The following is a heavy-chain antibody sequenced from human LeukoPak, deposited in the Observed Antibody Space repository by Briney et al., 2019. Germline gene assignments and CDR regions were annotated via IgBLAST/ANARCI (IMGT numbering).Heavy chain of an antibody. CDR1: GYSISSGYY. V-gene: IGHV4-38-2*01. CDR2: IYQSGST. J-gene: IGHJ4*02. Sequence: PSETLSLTCAVSGYSISSGYYWGWIRQPPGKGLKWIGSIYQSGSTYYNPSLKSRVTVSVDTSKNQFSLKLSSVTAADTAVYYCARVGEGDFDYWGQGTLVTVSS. CDR3: ARVGEGDFDY.